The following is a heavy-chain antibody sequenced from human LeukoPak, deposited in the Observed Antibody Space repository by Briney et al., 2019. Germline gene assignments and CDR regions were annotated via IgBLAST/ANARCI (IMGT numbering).Heavy chain of an antibody. V-gene: IGHV4-34*01. D-gene: IGHD4-17*01. CDR1: GVSFSTYY. CDR3: ARQLYGSDY. CDR2: VNHSGYT. J-gene: IGHJ4*02. Sequence: PSETLSLTCDISGVSFSTYYWSWIRQSPEKGLEWIGEVNHSGYTNYNPSLKGRVTISVDTSKNQFSLKLSSVTAADTAVYYCARQLYGSDYWGQGTLVTVSS.